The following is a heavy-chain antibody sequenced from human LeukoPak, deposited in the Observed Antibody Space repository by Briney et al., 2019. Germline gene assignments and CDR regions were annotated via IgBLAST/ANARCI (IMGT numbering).Heavy chain of an antibody. D-gene: IGHD4-23*01. CDR3: ATAPKMTTVVTPTFDY. CDR1: GYTLTELS. Sequence: ASVTVSCKVSGYTLTELSMHGVRQAPGKGLEWMGGFDPEDGETIYAQKFQGRVTMTEDTSTDTAYMELSSLRSEGTAVYYCATAPKMTTVVTPTFDYWGQGPLVTVSS. J-gene: IGHJ4*02. V-gene: IGHV1-24*01. CDR2: FDPEDGET.